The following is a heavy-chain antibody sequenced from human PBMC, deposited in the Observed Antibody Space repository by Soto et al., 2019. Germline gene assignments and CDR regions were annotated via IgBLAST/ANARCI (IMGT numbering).Heavy chain of an antibody. V-gene: IGHV3-11*06. D-gene: IGHD3-22*01. CDR1: GFSFSDYY. CDR2: ISSSVAYT. CDR3: ARAKLVVEGRFDY. J-gene: IGHJ4*02. Sequence: GGSLRLSCAASGFSFSDYYMNWIRQAPGKGLEWISYISSSVAYTNYADSVRGRFTMSRDSAKNSLLLQMDGLRAEDTAVYYCARAKLVVEGRFDYWGQGTLVTVSS.